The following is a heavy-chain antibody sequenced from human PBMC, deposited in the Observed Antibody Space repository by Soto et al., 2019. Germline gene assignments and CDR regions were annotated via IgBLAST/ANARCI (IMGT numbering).Heavy chain of an antibody. J-gene: IGHJ4*02. CDR2: IHYSGST. V-gene: IGHV4-39*01. Sequence: SETLSLTCTVSGDSISITSYYWGWVRQPPGKGLEWIGSIHYSGSTYYNPSLKSRVTISVDTSKNQFSLKLSSVTAADTAVYYCAILGNYYGSGSYFGFDYFDYWGQGTLVTVSS. D-gene: IGHD3-10*01. CDR3: AILGNYYGSGSYFGFDYFDY. CDR1: GDSISITSYY.